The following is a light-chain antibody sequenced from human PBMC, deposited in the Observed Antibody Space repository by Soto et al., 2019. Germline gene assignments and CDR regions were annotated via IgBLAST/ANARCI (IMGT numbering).Light chain of an antibody. Sequence: DIQMTQSPSSLSASVGDRVTITCRASQGISNYLAWYQQKPGKVPKLLIYATSTLQSGVPSRFSGSGSGTDFTLTISSLQPEDVATYYCQKYNGAPPFTFGPGTKVGIK. CDR2: ATS. V-gene: IGKV1-27*01. J-gene: IGKJ3*01. CDR1: QGISNY. CDR3: QKYNGAPPFT.